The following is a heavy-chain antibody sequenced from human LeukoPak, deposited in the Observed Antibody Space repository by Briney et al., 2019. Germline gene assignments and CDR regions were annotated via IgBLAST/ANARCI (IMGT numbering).Heavy chain of an antibody. CDR2: IYSGGST. Sequence: GGSLRLSCAASGFTFSSDAMRWVRQAPGKGLEWVSVIYSGGSTYYADSVKGRFTISRDNSKNTLYLQMNSLRAEDTAVYYCASSKGLRLRSWGQGTLVTVPS. D-gene: IGHD5-12*01. CDR1: GFTFSSDA. CDR3: ASSKGLRLRS. J-gene: IGHJ5*02. V-gene: IGHV3-53*01.